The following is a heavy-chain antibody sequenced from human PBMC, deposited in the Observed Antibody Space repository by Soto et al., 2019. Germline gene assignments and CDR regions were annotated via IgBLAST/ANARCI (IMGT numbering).Heavy chain of an antibody. CDR3: AKSRYSFDY. D-gene: IGHD1-1*01. V-gene: IGHV3-21*01. Sequence: GGSLRLSCAASGFSFSTYYMNWVRRAPGKGLEWVSSISGSSGDINYADSVKGRFTISRDNAENSLYLQMSSLRAEDTAVYYCAKSRYSFDYWGQGTLVTVSS. CDR1: GFSFSTYY. J-gene: IGHJ4*02. CDR2: ISGSSGDI.